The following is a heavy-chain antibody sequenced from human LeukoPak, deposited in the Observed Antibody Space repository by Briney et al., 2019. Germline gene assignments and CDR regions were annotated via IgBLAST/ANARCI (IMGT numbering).Heavy chain of an antibody. CDR2: IYYSGST. CDR1: GGSISSSSYY. Sequence: PSETLSLTCTVSGGSISSSSYYWGWIRQPPGKGLEWIGSIYYSGSTYYNPSLKSRVTISVDTSKNQFSLKLSSVTAADTAVYYCARQVDDPYSAERLYYMDVWGKGTTVTVSS. J-gene: IGHJ6*03. V-gene: IGHV4-39*01. CDR3: ARQVDDPYSAERLYYMDV. D-gene: IGHD2-21*01.